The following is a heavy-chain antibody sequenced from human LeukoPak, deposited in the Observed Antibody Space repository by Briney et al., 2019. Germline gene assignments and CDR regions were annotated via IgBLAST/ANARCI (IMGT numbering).Heavy chain of an antibody. Sequence: PGGSLRLSCAASGFTVSSNYMSWVRQAPGKGLEWVSVIYSGGGTYYADSVKGRFTISRDNSKNTLYLQMNSLRAEDTAVYYCARVGYCSSTSCYKGLGAFDIWGQGTMVTVSS. CDR2: IYSGGGT. D-gene: IGHD2-2*02. J-gene: IGHJ3*02. V-gene: IGHV3-66*02. CDR3: ARVGYCSSTSCYKGLGAFDI. CDR1: GFTVSSNY.